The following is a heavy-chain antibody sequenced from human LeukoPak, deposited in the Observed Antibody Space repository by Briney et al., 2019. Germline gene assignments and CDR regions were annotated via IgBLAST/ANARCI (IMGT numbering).Heavy chain of an antibody. CDR1: GGTFSSYA. Sequence: GASVKVSCKASGGTFSSYAISWVRQAPGQGLEWMGGIIPIFGTANYAQKFQGRVTITADESTNTAYMELSSLRSEDTAVYYCARVFATGKYSSGPTWGQGTLVTVSS. D-gene: IGHD6-19*01. V-gene: IGHV1-69*13. CDR3: ARVFATGKYSSGPT. CDR2: IIPIFGTA. J-gene: IGHJ5*02.